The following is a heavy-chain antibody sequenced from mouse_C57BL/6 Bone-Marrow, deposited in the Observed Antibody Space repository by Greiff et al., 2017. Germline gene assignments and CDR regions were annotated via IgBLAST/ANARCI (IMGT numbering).Heavy chain of an antibody. CDR2: IYPGDGDT. D-gene: IGHD1-1*01. V-gene: IGHV1-80*01. CDR1: GYAFSSYW. Sequence: QVQLQQSGAELVKPGASVKISCKASGYAFSSYWMNWVKQRPGKGLEWIGQIYPGDGDTNYNGKFKGKATLTADKSSSTAYMQLSSLTSEDSAVFFGARVHYGSSSLYWYFEVWGTGTTVTVSS. J-gene: IGHJ1*03. CDR3: ARVHYGSSSLYWYFEV.